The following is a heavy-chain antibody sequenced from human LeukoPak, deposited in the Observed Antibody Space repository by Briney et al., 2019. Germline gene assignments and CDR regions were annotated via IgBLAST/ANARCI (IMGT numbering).Heavy chain of an antibody. V-gene: IGHV3-11*06. CDR2: ITSSSSYT. Sequence: GGSLRLSCAASGFTFSDYYMSWIRQAPGQGLEWVSYITSSSSYTDYADSVQGRLTISRDNAKNSLYLQMKSLRVEDTAVYYCARRHREGDAFDPWARGTMLTVSS. J-gene: IGHJ3*01. CDR1: GFTFSDYY. D-gene: IGHD1-26*01. CDR3: ARRHREGDAFDP.